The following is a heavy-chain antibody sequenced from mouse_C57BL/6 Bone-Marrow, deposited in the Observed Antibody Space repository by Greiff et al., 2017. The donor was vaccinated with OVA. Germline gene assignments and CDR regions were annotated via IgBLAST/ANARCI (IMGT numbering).Heavy chain of an antibody. CDR3: TRLLDAMDY. CDR1: GFPFSSYA. Sequence: DVHLVESGEGLVKPGGSLKLSCAASGFPFSSYAMSWVRQTPEKRLEWVAYISSGGDYIYYADTVKGRFTISRDNARNTLYLQMSSLKSEDTAMYYCTRLLDAMDYWGQGTSVTVSS. V-gene: IGHV5-9-1*02. J-gene: IGHJ4*01. CDR2: ISSGGDYI. D-gene: IGHD2-1*01.